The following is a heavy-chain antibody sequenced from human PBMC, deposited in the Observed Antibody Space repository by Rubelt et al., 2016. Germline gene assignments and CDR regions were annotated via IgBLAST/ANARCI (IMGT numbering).Heavy chain of an antibody. CDR3: VRLFWSDVVQFDH. CDR1: GGSFRGYY. Sequence: QEQLQQWGAGLLKPSETLSLTCAVDGGSFRGYYWTWVRQSPGKGLEWIGEINHSGSTNYNPSLKSRVTISVDTKNQFSLTLNSVTAADSGVYYCVRLFWSDVVQFDHWGQGTLVTVSS. J-gene: IGHJ4*02. V-gene: IGHV4-34*01. D-gene: IGHD1-1*01. CDR2: INHSGST.